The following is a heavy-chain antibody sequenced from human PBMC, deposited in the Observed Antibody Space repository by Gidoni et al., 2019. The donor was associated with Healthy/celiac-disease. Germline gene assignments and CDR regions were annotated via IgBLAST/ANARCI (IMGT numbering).Heavy chain of an antibody. V-gene: IGHV1-69*01. CDR2: IIPIFGTA. CDR3: ARDRDFWSGYYYYGMDV. Sequence: QVQLVQSGAEVKKPGSSVKVSCKDSGGTFRSYAISWVRQAPGQGLEWMGGIIPIFGTANYAQKFQGRVTITADESTSTAYMELSSLRSEDTAVYYCARDRDFWSGYYYYGMDVWGQGTTVTVSS. D-gene: IGHD3-3*01. CDR1: GGTFRSYA. J-gene: IGHJ6*02.